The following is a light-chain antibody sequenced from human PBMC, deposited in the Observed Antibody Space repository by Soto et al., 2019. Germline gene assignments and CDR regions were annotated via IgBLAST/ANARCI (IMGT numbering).Light chain of an antibody. CDR2: AAS. CDR3: QQYYSYPWT. Sequence: AIRMTQSTSSLSASTVDRVTITCRASQGISSYLAWYQQKPGKAPKLLIYAASTLQSGVPSRFSGSGSGTDFTLTISCLQSEDFATYYCQQYYSYPWTFGQRTKVDI. CDR1: QGISSY. V-gene: IGKV1-8*01. J-gene: IGKJ1*01.